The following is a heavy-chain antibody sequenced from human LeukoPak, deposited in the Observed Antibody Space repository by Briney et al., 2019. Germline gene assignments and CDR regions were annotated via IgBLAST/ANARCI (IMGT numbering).Heavy chain of an antibody. V-gene: IGHV4-59*01. J-gene: IGHJ6*03. CDR1: GGSISSYY. Sequence: PSQTVSLTCTVSGGSISSYYWSWVWQPPGKGLEWIGYIHYSGSISHSPSLNSRLTLSVDTSKKQVSLKLSSVTAADTAVYYCARWFCIRNTCYHMDVGGQGTTVT. D-gene: IGHD2-2*01. CDR3: ARWFCIRNTCYHMDV. CDR2: IHYSGSI.